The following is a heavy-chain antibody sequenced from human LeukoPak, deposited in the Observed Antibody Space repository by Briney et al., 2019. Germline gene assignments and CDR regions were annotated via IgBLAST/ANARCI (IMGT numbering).Heavy chain of an antibody. Sequence: SETLSLTCAVYGGSFSGYYWSWIRQPPGKGLEWIGEINHSGSTNYNPSLKSRVTISVDTSKNQFSLKLSSVTAADTAVYYCAGVLGDYIPARSYYFDYWGQGTLVTVSS. CDR3: AGVLGDYIPARSYYFDY. CDR1: GGSFSGYY. V-gene: IGHV4-34*01. CDR2: INHSGST. D-gene: IGHD4-17*01. J-gene: IGHJ4*02.